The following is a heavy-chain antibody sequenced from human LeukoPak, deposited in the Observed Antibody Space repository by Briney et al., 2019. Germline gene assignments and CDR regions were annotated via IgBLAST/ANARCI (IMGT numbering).Heavy chain of an antibody. CDR3: ARAPKGSGSYNGDY. Sequence: ASVKVSCKASGYTFSSSGITWVRQAPGRGLEWMGWISTYNGNTDYAPKLQGRVTMTTDTSTSTAYMELRSLTSDDTAVYYCARAPKGSGSYNGDYWGQGTLVTVSS. D-gene: IGHD1-26*01. CDR2: ISTYNGNT. V-gene: IGHV1-18*01. J-gene: IGHJ4*02. CDR1: GYTFSSSG.